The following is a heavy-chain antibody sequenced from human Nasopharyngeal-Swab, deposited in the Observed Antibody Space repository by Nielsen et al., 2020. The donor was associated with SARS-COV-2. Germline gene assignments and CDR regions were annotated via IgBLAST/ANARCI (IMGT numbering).Heavy chain of an antibody. Sequence: GVLKISCAASGFTFSSYAMSWVRQAPGKGLEWVSALSGSGSTIYYADSVKGRFTISRDNAKNSLYLQMNSLRAEDTAVYYCARDGGIAVAGTDYWGQGTLVTVSS. D-gene: IGHD6-19*01. J-gene: IGHJ4*02. CDR3: ARDGGIAVAGTDY. V-gene: IGHV3-48*04. CDR1: GFTFSSYA. CDR2: LSGSGSTI.